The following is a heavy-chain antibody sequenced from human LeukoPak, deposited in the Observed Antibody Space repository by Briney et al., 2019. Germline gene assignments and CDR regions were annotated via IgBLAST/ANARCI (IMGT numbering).Heavy chain of an antibody. J-gene: IGHJ3*02. Sequence: SETLSLTCTVSGGSISPYYWSWIRQPPGKGLEWIGYIYYSGSTNYNPSLKSRVTISVDKSKNQFSLKLSSVTAADTAVYYCAREGTLATGAFDIWGQGTMVTVSS. CDR3: AREGTLATGAFDI. V-gene: IGHV4-59*12. D-gene: IGHD3-10*01. CDR2: IYYSGST. CDR1: GGSISPYY.